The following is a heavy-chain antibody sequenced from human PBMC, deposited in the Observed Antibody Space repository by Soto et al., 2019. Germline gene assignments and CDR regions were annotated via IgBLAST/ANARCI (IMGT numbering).Heavy chain of an antibody. D-gene: IGHD2-2*01. V-gene: IGHV3-30-3*01. CDR1: GFTFSSYA. CDR2: ISYDGSNK. Sequence: PGGSLRLSCAASGFTFSSYAMHWVRQAPGKGLEWVAVISYDGSNKYYADSVKGRFTISRDNSKNTLYLQMNSLRAEDTAVYYCARDRVLYCSSTSCMHTCYYYGMDVWGQGTTVTVSS. CDR3: ARDRVLYCSSTSCMHTCYYYGMDV. J-gene: IGHJ6*02.